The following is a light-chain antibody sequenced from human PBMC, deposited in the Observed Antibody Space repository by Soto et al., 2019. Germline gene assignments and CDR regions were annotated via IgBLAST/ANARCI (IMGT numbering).Light chain of an antibody. CDR2: GNN. CDR3: QSYDSSLSASV. V-gene: IGLV1-40*01. J-gene: IGLJ3*02. CDR1: SSNIGAGYD. Sequence: QAVVTQPPSVSGAPGQRVTISCTGNSSNIGAGYDVHWYQQIPGTAPKLLIYGNNNRPSGVPDRFSGSKSGTSASLAITGLQAEDEADYHCQSYDSSLSASVFGGGTKLTVL.